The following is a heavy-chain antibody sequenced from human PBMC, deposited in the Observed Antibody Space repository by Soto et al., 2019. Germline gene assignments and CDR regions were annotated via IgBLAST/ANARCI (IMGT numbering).Heavy chain of an antibody. V-gene: IGHV4-61*01. CDR3: SYGSSFDY. D-gene: IGHD3-10*01. CDR1: GASLRSGTYY. J-gene: IGHJ4*02. CDR2: ISHSGRT. Sequence: PSETLSLTCTVSGASLRSGTYYWSWIRQPPGKGLEWIGYISHSGRTNYAPSLKSRLTMSVDTSQNQFSLQLNSVTAADTAVYFCSYGSSFDYWGQGTLVTVSS.